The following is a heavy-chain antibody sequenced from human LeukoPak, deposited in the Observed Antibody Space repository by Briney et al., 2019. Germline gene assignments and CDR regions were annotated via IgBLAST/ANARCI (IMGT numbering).Heavy chain of an antibody. CDR1: GGSISGYY. V-gene: IGHV4-59*01. CDR2: IYYSGGT. J-gene: IGHJ5*02. Sequence: SETLSLTCTVSGGSISGYYWSWIRQPPGKGLEWIGYIYYSGGTNYNPSLKSRVTISVDTSKNQFCVTLSCVTAADTAMFYCARYSDNWFDPWGQGTLVTVSS. CDR3: ARYSDNWFDP. D-gene: IGHD6-13*01.